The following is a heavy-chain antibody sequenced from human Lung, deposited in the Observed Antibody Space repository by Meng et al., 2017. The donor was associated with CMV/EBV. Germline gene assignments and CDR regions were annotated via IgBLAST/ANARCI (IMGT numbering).Heavy chain of an antibody. CDR2: IYYSGST. Sequence: GSLRLXFTVPGGSISSYYWSWIRQPPGKGLEWIGYIYYSGSTNYNPSLKSRVTISVDTSKNQFSLKLSSVTAADTAVYYCARVAKSTITGTTPYYYYGMDVXGQGXTVTVSS. V-gene: IGHV4-59*01. D-gene: IGHD1-7*01. CDR3: ARVAKSTITGTTPYYYYGMDV. J-gene: IGHJ6*02. CDR1: GGSISSYY.